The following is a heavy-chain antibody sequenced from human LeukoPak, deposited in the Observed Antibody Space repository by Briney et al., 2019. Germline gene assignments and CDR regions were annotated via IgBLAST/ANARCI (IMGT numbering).Heavy chain of an antibody. Sequence: GRSLRLSCAASGFTFSSYAMHWVRQAPGKGLEWVAVISYDGSNKYYADSVKGRFTISRDNSKNTLYLQMNSLRAEDTAVYYCARGLNLYYFDYWGQGTLVTVSS. D-gene: IGHD1-14*01. CDR1: GFTFSSYA. CDR2: ISYDGSNK. V-gene: IGHV3-30-3*01. J-gene: IGHJ4*02. CDR3: ARGLNLYYFDY.